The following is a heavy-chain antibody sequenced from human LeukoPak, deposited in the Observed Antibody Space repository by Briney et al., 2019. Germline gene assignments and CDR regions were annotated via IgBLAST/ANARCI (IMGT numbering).Heavy chain of an antibody. CDR2: ISAYNGNA. Sequence: ASVKVSCKASGYTFTSYGISWVRQAPGQGLEWMGWISAYNGNANYAQKLQGRVTMTTDTSTSTACMELTSLRSDDTAVYYCARESAAAAAPFDYWGQGTLVTVSS. D-gene: IGHD6-13*01. CDR1: GYTFTSYG. V-gene: IGHV1-18*01. J-gene: IGHJ4*02. CDR3: ARESAAAAAPFDY.